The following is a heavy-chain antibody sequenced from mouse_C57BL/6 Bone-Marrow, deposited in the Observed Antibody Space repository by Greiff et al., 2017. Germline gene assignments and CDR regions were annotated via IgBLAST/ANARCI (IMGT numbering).Heavy chain of an antibody. CDR3: ARATDGYYYFDY. CDR2: INPNNGGT. J-gene: IGHJ2*01. Sequence: VQLQQSGPELVKPGASVKISCKASGYTFTDYYMNWVKQSHGKSLEWIGDINPNNGGTSYNQKFKGKATLTVDKSSSTAYMELRSLTSEDSAVYYCARATDGYYYFDYWGQGTTLTVSS. V-gene: IGHV1-26*01. CDR1: GYTFTDYY. D-gene: IGHD2-3*01.